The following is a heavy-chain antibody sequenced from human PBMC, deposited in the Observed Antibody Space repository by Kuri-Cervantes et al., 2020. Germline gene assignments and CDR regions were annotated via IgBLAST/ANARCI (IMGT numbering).Heavy chain of an antibody. CDR2: IKSKTDGGTT. CDR3: TRYSGSNFYYYMDV. D-gene: IGHD1-26*01. CDR1: GFTFSNAW. V-gene: IGHV3-15*01. J-gene: IGHJ6*03. Sequence: GGSLRLSCAASGFTFSNAWMSWVRQAPGKGLEWVGRIKSKTDGGTTDYAAPVKGRFTISRDDSKNTLYLQMNSLKTEDTAVYYCTRYSGSNFYYYMDVWSKGTTVTVSS.